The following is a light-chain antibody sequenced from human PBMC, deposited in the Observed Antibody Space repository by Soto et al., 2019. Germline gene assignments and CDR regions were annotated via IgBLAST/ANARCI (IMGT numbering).Light chain of an antibody. CDR3: QQYYSYPIT. CDR2: AAS. V-gene: IGKV1-8*01. J-gene: IGKJ5*01. Sequence: AIRMTQSPSSFSSSTLERFTITCRASQGISSYLAWYQQKPGKAPKLLIYAASTLQSGVPSRFSGSGSGTDFTLTISCLQSEDFATYYCQQYYSYPITFGQGTRLEIK. CDR1: QGISSY.